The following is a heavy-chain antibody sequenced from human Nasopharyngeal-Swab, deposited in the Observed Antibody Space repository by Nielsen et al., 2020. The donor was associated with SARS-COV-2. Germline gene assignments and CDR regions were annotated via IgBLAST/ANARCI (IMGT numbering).Heavy chain of an antibody. CDR1: GFTFICFS. D-gene: IGHD6-19*01. Sequence: GESLKLSCSSSGFTFICFSMSWVRQAPGKGLEWVSAISGSGGSTYYADSVKCRFTISRDNSKNTLYLQMNSLRAEDTAVYYCAKDFRNQQWLVDYWGQGTLVTVSS. CDR3: AKDFRNQQWLVDY. CDR2: ISGSGGST. J-gene: IGHJ4*02. V-gene: IGHV3-23*01.